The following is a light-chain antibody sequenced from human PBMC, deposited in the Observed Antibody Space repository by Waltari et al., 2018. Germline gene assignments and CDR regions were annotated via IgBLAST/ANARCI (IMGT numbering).Light chain of an antibody. V-gene: IGKV3-20*01. J-gene: IGKJ1*01. Sequence: EIVLTQSPGSLSLSPGERATLSCRASQSIGKSLVWYQQKPGQAPRLLNYDVSRRATGIPDRFSGSGYGADFSLTISILEPEDFAVYYCQKYERLPATFGQGTTVEIK. CDR2: DVS. CDR1: QSIGKS. CDR3: QKYERLPAT.